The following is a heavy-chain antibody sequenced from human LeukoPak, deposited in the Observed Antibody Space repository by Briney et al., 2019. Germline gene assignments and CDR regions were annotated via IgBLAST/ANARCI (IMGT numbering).Heavy chain of an antibody. V-gene: IGHV1-18*01. CDR1: GYTFSSNG. J-gene: IGHJ6*02. CDR3: ARDRVGSSWYYYYYGMDV. Sequence: ASVKVSCKGSGYTFSSNGISWVRQAPGQGLEWMGWINAYNGNTNYEHNLQGRVTMTTDTSTSTAYMKLRSLRSDDTVVYYGARDRVGSSWYYYYYGMDVWGQGTMVTVSS. D-gene: IGHD6-13*01. CDR2: INAYNGNT.